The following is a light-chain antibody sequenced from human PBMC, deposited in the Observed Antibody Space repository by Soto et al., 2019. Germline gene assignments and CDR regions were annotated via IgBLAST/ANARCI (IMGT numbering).Light chain of an antibody. Sequence: QSALTQPRSVSGSPGQSVTISCTGTSSDVGGFNYVSWYHQHPGTAPKLMIYDVSKRPSGVPDRFSGSKSGNTASLTISGLQAEDEADYYCCSYAGSYSYVFGTGTKVTDL. CDR2: DVS. V-gene: IGLV2-11*01. J-gene: IGLJ1*01. CDR3: CSYAGSYSYV. CDR1: SSDVGGFNY.